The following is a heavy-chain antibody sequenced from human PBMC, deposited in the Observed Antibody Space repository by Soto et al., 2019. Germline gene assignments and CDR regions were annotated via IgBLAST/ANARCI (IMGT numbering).Heavy chain of an antibody. CDR1: GFTFDDYA. Sequence: GGSLRLSCAASGFTFDDYAMHWVRQAPGKGLEWVSGISWNSGSIGYADSVKGRFTISRDNAKNSLYLQMNSLRAEDTALYYCAKDRGMGATIFYYMDVWGKGTTVTVSS. CDR2: ISWNSGSI. D-gene: IGHD5-12*01. CDR3: AKDRGMGATIFYYMDV. V-gene: IGHV3-9*01. J-gene: IGHJ6*03.